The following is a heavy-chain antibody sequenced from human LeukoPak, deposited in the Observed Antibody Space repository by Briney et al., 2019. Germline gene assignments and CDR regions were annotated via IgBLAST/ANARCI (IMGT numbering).Heavy chain of an antibody. J-gene: IGHJ5*02. CDR1: GFTFSSYG. Sequence: LAGRSLRLSCAASGFTFSSYGMHWVRQAPGKGLEWVAAISYDGSNKYYADSVKGRFTISRDNSKNRLYLQMNSLRAEDTAIYYCARNYDSSLIRWFDLWGQGTLVTVSS. CDR2: ISYDGSNK. V-gene: IGHV3-30*03. D-gene: IGHD3-22*01. CDR3: ARNYDSSLIRWFDL.